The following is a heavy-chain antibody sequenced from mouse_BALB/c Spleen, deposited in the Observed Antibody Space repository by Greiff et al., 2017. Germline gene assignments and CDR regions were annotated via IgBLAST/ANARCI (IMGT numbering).Heavy chain of an antibody. Sequence: EVMLVESGGGLVKPGGSLKLSCAASGFTFSDYYMYWVRQTPEKRLEWVATISDGGSYTYYPDSVKGRFTISRDNAKNNLYLQMSSLKSEDTAMYYCARSYQGAMDYWGQGTSVTVSS. CDR1: GFTFSDYY. J-gene: IGHJ4*01. CDR3: ARSYQGAMDY. CDR2: ISDGGSYT. D-gene: IGHD2-10*01. V-gene: IGHV5-4*02.